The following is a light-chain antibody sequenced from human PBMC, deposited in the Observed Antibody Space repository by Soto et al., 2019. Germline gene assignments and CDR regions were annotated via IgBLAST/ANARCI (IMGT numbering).Light chain of an antibody. J-gene: IGKJ2*01. Sequence: DIQLTQSPSFLSASVGDRVTITCRASQGISSNLAWYQQKPGKAPKLLIYAASTLQSGVPSRFSGSGSGTEFTLTISSLQPEDFATYYCQQYNNWPPYTFGQGTKLEIK. CDR3: QQYNNWPPYT. CDR2: AAS. V-gene: IGKV1-9*01. CDR1: QGISSN.